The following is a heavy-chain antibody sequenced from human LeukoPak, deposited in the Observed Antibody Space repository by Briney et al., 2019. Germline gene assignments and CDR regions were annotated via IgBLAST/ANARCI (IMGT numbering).Heavy chain of an antibody. J-gene: IGHJ6*03. CDR2: ISGSGGST. CDR1: GFTFSSYA. CDR3: AKGFYGDYVWDYYYYMDV. V-gene: IGHV3-23*01. Sequence: GGSLRLSCAASGFTFSSYAMSWVRQAPGKGLEWVSAISGSGGSTYYADSVKGRFTISRDNSKNTLYLQMNSLRVEDTAVYYCAKGFYGDYVWDYYYYMDVWGKAPTVSVSS. D-gene: IGHD4-17*01.